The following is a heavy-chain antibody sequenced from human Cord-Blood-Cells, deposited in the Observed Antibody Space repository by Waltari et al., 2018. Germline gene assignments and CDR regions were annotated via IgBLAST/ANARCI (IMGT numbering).Heavy chain of an antibody. D-gene: IGHD1-26*01. CDR2: IYYSGST. J-gene: IGHJ3*02. CDR3: ARDSPAVAHYSAFDI. V-gene: IGHV4-59*11. Sequence: QVQLQESGPGLVKPSETLSLTCTVSGGSISSHYWSWIRQPPGKGLEWIGYIYYSGSTNYNPSLKSRVTISVDTSKNQFSLKLSSVTAADTAVYYCARDSPAVAHYSAFDIWGQVTMVTVSS. CDR1: GGSISSHY.